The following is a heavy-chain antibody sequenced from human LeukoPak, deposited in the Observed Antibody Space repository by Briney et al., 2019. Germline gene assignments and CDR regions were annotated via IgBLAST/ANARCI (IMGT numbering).Heavy chain of an antibody. CDR2: IYYSGST. J-gene: IGHJ4*02. CDR3: ALFVSSGPGYYFDC. D-gene: IGHD3-22*01. CDR1: GGSISSYY. Sequence: SETLSLTCTVSGGSISSYYWSWIRQPPGKGLEWIGYIYYSGSTNYNPSLKSRVTISVDTSKNQFSLKLSSVTAADTAVYYCALFVSSGPGYYFDCWGQGTLVTVSS. V-gene: IGHV4-59*01.